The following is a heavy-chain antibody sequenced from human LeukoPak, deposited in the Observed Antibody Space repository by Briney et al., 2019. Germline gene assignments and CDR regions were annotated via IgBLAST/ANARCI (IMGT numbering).Heavy chain of an antibody. CDR3: ARGRDIVVVPANSYYFDY. V-gene: IGHV4-31*03. CDR1: GGSISSGGYY. Sequence: SETLSLTCTVSGGSISSGGYYWSWIRQHPGKGLEWIGYIYYSGSTYYNPSLKSRVTISVDTSKNQFPLKLSSVTAADTAVYYCARGRDIVVVPANSYYFDYWGRGTLVTVSS. D-gene: IGHD2-2*01. CDR2: IYYSGST. J-gene: IGHJ4*02.